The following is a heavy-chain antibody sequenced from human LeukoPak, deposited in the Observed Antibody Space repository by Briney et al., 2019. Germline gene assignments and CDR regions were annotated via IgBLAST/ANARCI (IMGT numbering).Heavy chain of an antibody. CDR1: GLTFSNYA. CDR2: ISGSGSTI. D-gene: IGHD1-26*01. V-gene: IGHV3-11*01. CDR3: AREWELLYAFDI. Sequence: NPGGSLRLSCAASGLTFSNYAMSWIRQAPGKGLEWVSYISGSGSTIYYADSVKGRFTISRDNAKNSLYLQMNSLRAEDTAVYYCAREWELLYAFDIWGQGTMVTVSS. J-gene: IGHJ3*02.